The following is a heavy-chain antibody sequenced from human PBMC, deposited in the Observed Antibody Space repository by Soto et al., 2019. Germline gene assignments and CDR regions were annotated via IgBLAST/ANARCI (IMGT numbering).Heavy chain of an antibody. J-gene: IGHJ6*02. CDR3: ARDIIDFWSGYFSYYYYGMDV. CDR1: GFTFSSYW. V-gene: IGHV3-74*01. CDR2: INSDGSST. Sequence: GGSLRLSCAASGFTFSSYWMHWVRQAPGKGLVWVSRINSDGSSTSYADSVKGRFTISRDNAKNTLYLQMNSLRAEDTAVYYCARDIIDFWSGYFSYYYYGMDVWGQGTTVTGLL. D-gene: IGHD3-3*01.